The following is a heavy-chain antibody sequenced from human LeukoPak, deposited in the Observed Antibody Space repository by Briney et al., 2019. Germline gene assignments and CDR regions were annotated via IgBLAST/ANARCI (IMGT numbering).Heavy chain of an antibody. CDR2: INHSGST. J-gene: IGHJ4*02. CDR1: GGSFSGYY. CDR3: ARYATVTSNYDY. V-gene: IGHV4-34*01. Sequence: TASETLSLTCAVYGGSFSGYYWSWIRQPPGKGLEWIGEINHSGSTNYNPSLKSRVTISVDTSKNQFSLKLSSVTAADTAVYYCARYATVTSNYDYWGQGTLVTVSS. D-gene: IGHD4-17*01.